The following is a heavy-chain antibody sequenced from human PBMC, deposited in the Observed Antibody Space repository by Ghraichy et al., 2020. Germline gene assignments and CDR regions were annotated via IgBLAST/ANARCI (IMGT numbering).Heavy chain of an antibody. V-gene: IGHV3-7*01. D-gene: IGHD2-15*01. CDR1: GFTFSSYW. CDR3: AREGLGYCSGGSCYYFDY. CDR2: IKQDGSEK. J-gene: IGHJ4*02. Sequence: GGSLRLSCAASGFTFSSYWMSWVRQAPGKGLEWVANIKQDGSEKYYVDSVKGRFTISRDNAKNSLYLQMNSLRAEDTAVYYCAREGLGYCSGGSCYYFDYWGQGTLVTVSS.